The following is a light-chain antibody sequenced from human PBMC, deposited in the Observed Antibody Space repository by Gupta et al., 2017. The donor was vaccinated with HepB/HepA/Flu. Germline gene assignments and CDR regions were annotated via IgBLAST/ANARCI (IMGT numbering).Light chain of an antibody. CDR3: CSYAGTFYV. Sequence: QSALTQPRSVSGSPGQPVTISCTGTRSYVGRYTRVSWYQQPPDTAPKRMIYEVSKRPAGVPDRCSGSKAGNTAALTMAGHQAEDEANYYCCSYAGTFYVFGTGTTVTVL. CDR2: EVS. CDR1: RSYVGRYTR. J-gene: IGLJ1*01. V-gene: IGLV2-11*01.